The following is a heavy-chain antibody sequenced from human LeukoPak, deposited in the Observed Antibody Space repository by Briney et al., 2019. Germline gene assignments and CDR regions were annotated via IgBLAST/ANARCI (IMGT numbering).Heavy chain of an antibody. J-gene: IGHJ4*02. Sequence: SETLSLTCTVSGGSVTTSGYYWSWIRQPPGKGLEWIGEINHSGSTNYNPSLKSRVTISVDTSKNQFSLKLSSVTAADTAVYYCARVAVAGIFDYWGQGTLVTVSS. CDR1: GGSVTTSGYY. CDR3: ARVAVAGIFDY. D-gene: IGHD6-19*01. V-gene: IGHV4-34*01. CDR2: INHSGST.